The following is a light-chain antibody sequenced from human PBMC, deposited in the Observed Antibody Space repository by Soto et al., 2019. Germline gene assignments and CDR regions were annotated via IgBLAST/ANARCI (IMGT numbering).Light chain of an antibody. V-gene: IGLV1-40*01. J-gene: IGLJ1*01. Sequence: QSVLPQPPSLSGAPGQRVTISCTGSSSNIGAGYDVHWYQQLPGTAPKLLIYGNSNRPSGVPDRFSGSKSGTSASLAITGLQAEDEADYYCQSYDSSLSGCYVFGTGTKVTVL. CDR1: SSNIGAGYD. CDR2: GNS. CDR3: QSYDSSLSGCYV.